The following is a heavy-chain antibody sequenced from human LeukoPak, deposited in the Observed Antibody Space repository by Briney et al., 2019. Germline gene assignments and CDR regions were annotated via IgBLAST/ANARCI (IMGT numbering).Heavy chain of an antibody. D-gene: IGHD2-2*01. Sequence: SETLSLTCTVSGGSISSYYWSWIRQPAGKGLEWIGRIYTSGSTNYNPSLKSRVTMSVDTSKNQFSLKLSSVTAADTAVYYCARDYYCSSTSCADYWGQGTLVTVSS. J-gene: IGHJ4*02. V-gene: IGHV4-4*07. CDR2: IYTSGST. CDR3: ARDYYCSSTSCADY. CDR1: GGSISSYY.